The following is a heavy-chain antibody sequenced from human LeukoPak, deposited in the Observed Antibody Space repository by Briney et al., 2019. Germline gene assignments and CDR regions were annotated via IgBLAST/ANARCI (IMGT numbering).Heavy chain of an antibody. J-gene: IGHJ4*02. Sequence: GGSLRLSCAASGFTFSSYWMSWVRQAPGKGLEWVANIKQDGSEKYYVDSVKDRFTISRDNAKNTLYLQVNNLRAEDTAVYYCARGPNSNWSGLDFWGQGTLLTVSS. CDR2: IKQDGSEK. D-gene: IGHD6-6*01. CDR1: GFTFSSYW. V-gene: IGHV3-7*01. CDR3: ARGPNSNWSGLDF.